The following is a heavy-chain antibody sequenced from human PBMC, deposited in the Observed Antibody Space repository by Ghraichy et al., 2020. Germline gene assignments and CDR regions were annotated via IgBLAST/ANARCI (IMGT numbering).Heavy chain of an antibody. CDR2: LNPDESLK. D-gene: IGHD5-24*01. J-gene: IGHJ4*02. CDR3: ASLRGDGFIYY. Sequence: GGSLRLSCAASGFTFSSSWMIWVRQAPGEGLEWVANLNPDESLKHYVDSVKGRFTISRDNAKNSVFLQMSSLRADDTAVYYCASLRGDGFIYYWGQGTLVTVSS. V-gene: IGHV3-7*01. CDR1: GFTFSSSW.